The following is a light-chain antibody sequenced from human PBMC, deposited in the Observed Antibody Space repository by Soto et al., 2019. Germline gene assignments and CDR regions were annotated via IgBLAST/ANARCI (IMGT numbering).Light chain of an antibody. CDR3: QAYGSSRT. Sequence: EIVLTQSPGTLSLSPGEKATLSCRASQSVTSTYLAWYQQKYGQAPRLLIYDAFRGATGIPDRFSGSGSGTDFTLTISRLEPEDFAVYYCQAYGSSRTFGQGTKV. CDR2: DAF. V-gene: IGKV3-20*01. CDR1: QSVTSTY. J-gene: IGKJ1*01.